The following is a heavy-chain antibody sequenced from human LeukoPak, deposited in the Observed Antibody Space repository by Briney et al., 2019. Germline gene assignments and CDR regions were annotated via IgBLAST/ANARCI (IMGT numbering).Heavy chain of an antibody. D-gene: IGHD2-2*01. CDR2: IYPGDSDT. CDR3: ARAICCSSTSCYGYWFDP. V-gene: IGHV5-51*01. J-gene: IGHJ5*02. Sequence: GESLKISCKGSGYSFTSYWIGWVRQMPGKGLEWMGIIYPGDSDTRYSPSFQGQVTISADKSISTAYLQWSSLKASDTAMYYCARAICCSSTSCYGYWFDPWGQGTLVTVSS. CDR1: GYSFTSYW.